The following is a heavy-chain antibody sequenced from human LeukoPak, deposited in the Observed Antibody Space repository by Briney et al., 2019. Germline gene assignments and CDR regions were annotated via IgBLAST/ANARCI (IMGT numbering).Heavy chain of an antibody. V-gene: IGHV1-8*03. Sequence: SVNVSSTASGYTFTIYAINWVRQAPGQGLEWMGWMNPNSGNTGYTQKFQGRVTINRNTSTSTAYTELSSLRSEDTAVYYCARGLPGGATFDEGFDYGGQGTLVTVSA. CDR1: GYTFTIYA. D-gene: IGHD1-26*01. CDR3: ARGLPGGATFDEGFDY. CDR2: MNPNSGNT. J-gene: IGHJ4*02.